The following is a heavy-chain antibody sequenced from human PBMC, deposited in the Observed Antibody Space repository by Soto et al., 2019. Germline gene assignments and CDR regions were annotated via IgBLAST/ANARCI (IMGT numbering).Heavy chain of an antibody. CDR2: ISGSGGST. V-gene: IGHV3-23*01. CDR3: AKDSSLVELEPYYYFDY. D-gene: IGHD1-1*01. Sequence: GGSLRLSCAASGFTFSSYAMSWVRQAPGKGLEWVSAISGSGGSTYYADSVKGRFTISRDNSKNTLYLQMNSLRAEDTAVYYCAKDSSLVELEPYYYFDYWGQGTLVTVSS. CDR1: GFTFSSYA. J-gene: IGHJ4*02.